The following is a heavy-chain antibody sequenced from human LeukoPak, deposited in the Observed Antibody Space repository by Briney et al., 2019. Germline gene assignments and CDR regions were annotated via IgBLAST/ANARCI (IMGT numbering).Heavy chain of an antibody. J-gene: IGHJ6*03. CDR2: MNPNSGNT. D-gene: IGHD2-2*01. CDR3: ARGIVVVPAATRYYYYYYMDV. Sequence: ASVKVSCKASGYTFTNYDINWVRQATGQGLEWMGWMNPNSGNTGYGQKFQGRVTITADESTSTAYMELSSLRSEDTAVYYCARGIVVVPAATRYYYYYYMDVWGKGTTVTISS. V-gene: IGHV1-8*03. CDR1: GYTFTNYD.